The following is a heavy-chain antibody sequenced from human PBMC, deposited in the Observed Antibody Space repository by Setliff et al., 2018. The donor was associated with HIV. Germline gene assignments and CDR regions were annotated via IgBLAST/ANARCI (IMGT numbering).Heavy chain of an antibody. Sequence: SETLSLTCTVSGGSISSYYWSWIRQPAGKGLEWIGRIFSSGSTSYNSSLKSRVTMSVDTSKNQFSLRLTSVTAADTAVYYCARDLNSGDYPHWFDPWGQGTLVTVSS. V-gene: IGHV4-4*07. CDR3: ARDLNSGDYPHWFDP. J-gene: IGHJ5*02. CDR2: IFSSGST. CDR1: GGSISSYY. D-gene: IGHD4-17*01.